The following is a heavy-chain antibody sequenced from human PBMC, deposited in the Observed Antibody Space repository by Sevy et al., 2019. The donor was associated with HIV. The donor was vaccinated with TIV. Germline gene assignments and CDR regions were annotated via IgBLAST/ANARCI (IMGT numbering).Heavy chain of an antibody. V-gene: IGHV3-48*02. Sequence: GGSLRLSCAASGSTFSSYSMNWVRQPPGKGLEWVSYISSSGSAIYYADSVKGRFTISRDNAKNSLYLQMNSLRDEDTAVYYCASWDCGNDCHRFYYMDVWRKGTTVTVSS. J-gene: IGHJ6*03. D-gene: IGHD2-21*02. CDR1: GSTFSSYS. CDR2: ISSSGSAI. CDR3: ASWDCGNDCHRFYYMDV.